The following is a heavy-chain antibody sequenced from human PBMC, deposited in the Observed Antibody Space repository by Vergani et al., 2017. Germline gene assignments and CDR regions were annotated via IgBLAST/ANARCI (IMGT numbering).Heavy chain of an antibody. CDR2: INPIDSKI. V-gene: IGHV5-51*03. J-gene: IGHJ3*01. CDR3: ASGGHGSENGGALQL. D-gene: IGHD3-10*01. CDR1: ESSFISNE. Sequence: EVQLVQSGAEVKKPGESLKISCKYSESSFISNEIAWVRQMSGKGLQWMGNINPIDSKIAYSPSFQGQAIMSLDKSITTAYLQWRSLKASDTATYFCASGGHGSENGGALQLWGQGTNITVSS.